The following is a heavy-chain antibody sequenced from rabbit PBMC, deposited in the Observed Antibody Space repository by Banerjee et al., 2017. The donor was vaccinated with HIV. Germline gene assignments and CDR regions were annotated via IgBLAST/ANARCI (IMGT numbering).Heavy chain of an antibody. Sequence: QEQLVESGGGLVQPGGSLKLSCKASGFDFSSYGVSWVRQAPGKGLEWIGYIDPVFGSTYYASWVNGRFTISSHNAQNTLYLHLNSLTAADTASYFWVSYDDSRGRNVWGPGTLVTVS. CDR2: IDPVFGST. CDR1: GFDFSSYG. V-gene: IGHV1S47*01. J-gene: IGHJ4*01. D-gene: IGHD2-1*01. CDR3: VSYDDSRGRNV.